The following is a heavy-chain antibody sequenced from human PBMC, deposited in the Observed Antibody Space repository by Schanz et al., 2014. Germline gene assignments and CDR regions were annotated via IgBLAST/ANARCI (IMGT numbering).Heavy chain of an antibody. CDR2: INSDGSST. D-gene: IGHD2-15*01. V-gene: IGHV3-74*01. CDR1: RLNFNNAW. CDR3: ARDARNSDFDY. Sequence: EVQLEESGGGLVKPGGSLTLSCAASRLNFNNAWMHWVRQAPGKGLVWVSRINSDGSSTSYADSVKGRFTISRDNAKNTLYLQMNSLRAEDTAVYYCARDARNSDFDYWGQGTLVTVSS. J-gene: IGHJ4*02.